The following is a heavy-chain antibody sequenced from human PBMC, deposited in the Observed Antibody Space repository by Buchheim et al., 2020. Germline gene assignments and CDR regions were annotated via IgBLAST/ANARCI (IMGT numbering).Heavy chain of an antibody. CDR1: GGSISSSNW. J-gene: IGHJ6*02. Sequence: QVQLQESGPGLVKPSRTLSLTCAVSGGSISSSNWWSWVRQPPGKGLEWIGEIYHSGSTNYNPSLKSRVTISVDKSKNQSSLKLSSVTAADTAVYYCASFAFWSGYYTSNHYYGMDVWGQGTT. D-gene: IGHD3-3*01. CDR3: ASFAFWSGYYTSNHYYGMDV. CDR2: IYHSGST. V-gene: IGHV4-4*02.